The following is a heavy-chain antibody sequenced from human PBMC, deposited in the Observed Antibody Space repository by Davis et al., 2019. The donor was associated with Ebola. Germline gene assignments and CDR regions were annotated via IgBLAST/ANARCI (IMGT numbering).Heavy chain of an antibody. CDR2: ISYDGSNK. D-gene: IGHD6-6*01. Sequence: PGGSLRLSCAASGFTFSSYAMHWVRQAPGKGLEWVAVISYDGSNKYYADSVKGRFTISRDNSKNTLYLQMNSLRAEDTAVYYCNRDLKQPRPSYYDGMDAWGQGTTVTVFS. CDR3: NRDLKQPRPSYYDGMDA. CDR1: GFTFSSYA. J-gene: IGHJ6*02. V-gene: IGHV3-30-3*01.